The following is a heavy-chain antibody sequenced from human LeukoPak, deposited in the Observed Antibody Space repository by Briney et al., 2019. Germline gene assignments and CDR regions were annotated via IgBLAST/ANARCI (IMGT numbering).Heavy chain of an antibody. D-gene: IGHD6-19*01. CDR1: GDSINNYY. CDR3: VRRGSGWYDPYYFDY. Sequence: SETLSLTCTVSGDSINNYYWNWIRQFPGEGLEWIGYIYSSGGGNYNPSLKSRVTISVDTSKNQFSLKLSSVTAADTAVYYCVRRGSGWYDPYYFDYWGQGTLVTVSS. CDR2: IYSSGGG. V-gene: IGHV4-59*01. J-gene: IGHJ4*02.